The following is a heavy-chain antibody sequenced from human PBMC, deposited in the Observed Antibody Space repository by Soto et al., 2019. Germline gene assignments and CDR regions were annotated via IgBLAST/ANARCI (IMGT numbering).Heavy chain of an antibody. Sequence: AVSGYSISSGYYWGWIRQPPGKGLEWIGSIYHSGSTYYNPSLKSRVTISVDTSKNQFSLKLSSVTAADTAVYYCARRGSMVREADYWGQGTLVTVSS. CDR3: ARRGSMVREADY. CDR1: GYSISSGYY. CDR2: IYHSGST. J-gene: IGHJ4*02. D-gene: IGHD3-10*01. V-gene: IGHV4-38-2*01.